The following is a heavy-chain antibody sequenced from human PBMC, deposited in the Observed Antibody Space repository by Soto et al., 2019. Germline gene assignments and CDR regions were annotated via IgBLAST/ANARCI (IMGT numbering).Heavy chain of an antibody. CDR3: ASLISSAFDY. CDR1: GGSISSYY. Sequence: SENLSLTCTVSGGSISSYYWSWIRQPPGKGLEWIGYIYYSGSTNYNPSLKSRVTISVDTSKNQFSLKLSSVTAADTAVYYCASLISSAFDYWGQGTLVTSPQ. D-gene: IGHD3-3*02. CDR2: IYYSGST. V-gene: IGHV4-59*01. J-gene: IGHJ4*02.